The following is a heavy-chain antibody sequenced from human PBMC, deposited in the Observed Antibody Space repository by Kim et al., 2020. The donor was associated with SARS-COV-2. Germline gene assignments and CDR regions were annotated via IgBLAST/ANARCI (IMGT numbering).Heavy chain of an antibody. V-gene: IGHV1-18*01. D-gene: IGHD2-15*01. CDR1: GYTFTSYG. J-gene: IGHJ3*02. CDR2: ISAYNGNT. Sequence: ASVKVSCKASGYTFTSYGISWVRQAPGQGLEWMGWISAYNGNTNYSQKLQGRVTMTTDTSTSTVYMELRSLRSDDTAVYYCARVLGDCSGGSCYPLEAFDIWGQVSMVTVSS. CDR3: ARVLGDCSGGSCYPLEAFDI.